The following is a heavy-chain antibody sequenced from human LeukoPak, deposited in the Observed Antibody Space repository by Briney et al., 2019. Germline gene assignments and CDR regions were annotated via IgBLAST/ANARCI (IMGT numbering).Heavy chain of an antibody. CDR2: IDPSYSYT. D-gene: IGHD6-13*01. Sequence: GESLKISCKGSGYSFTNYWITWVRQMPGKGLEWMGRIDPSYSYTKYSPSFQGHVTISTDKSISTAYLQWSSLKASDTDMYYCARRVGAAADFDYWGQGTLVTVSS. J-gene: IGHJ4*02. CDR3: ARRVGAAADFDY. V-gene: IGHV5-10-1*01. CDR1: GYSFTNYW.